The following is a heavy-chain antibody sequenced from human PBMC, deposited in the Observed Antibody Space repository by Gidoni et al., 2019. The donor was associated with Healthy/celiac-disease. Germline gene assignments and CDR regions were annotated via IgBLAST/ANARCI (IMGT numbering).Heavy chain of an antibody. V-gene: IGHV1-69*02. CDR3: ARAADCSGGSCYKAHYYYYGMDV. Sequence: QVQLVQSGAEVKKPGSSVKVSCKASGGTFSSYTISWVRQAPGQGLEWMGRIIPILGIANYAQKFQGRVTITADKSTSTAYMELSSLRSEDTAVYYCARAADCSGGSCYKAHYYYYGMDVWGQGTTVTVSS. J-gene: IGHJ6*02. CDR1: GGTFSSYT. D-gene: IGHD2-15*01. CDR2: IIPILGIA.